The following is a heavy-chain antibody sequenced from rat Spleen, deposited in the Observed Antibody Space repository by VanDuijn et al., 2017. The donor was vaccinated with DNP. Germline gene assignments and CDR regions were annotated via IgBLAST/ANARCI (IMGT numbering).Heavy chain of an antibody. CDR3: TRTDGSYGFDY. V-gene: IGHV5-20*01. CDR2: ISYDGGST. D-gene: IGHD1-3*01. Sequence: EVQLVESGGGLVQPGRSLKLSCAASGFTFSDYYMAWVRQAPTKGLEWVACISYDGGSTYYGDSVKGRFTGSRDDAKTTLYLQMNSLRSEDTATYYCTRTDGSYGFDYWGQGVMVTVSS. J-gene: IGHJ2*01. CDR1: GFTFSDYY.